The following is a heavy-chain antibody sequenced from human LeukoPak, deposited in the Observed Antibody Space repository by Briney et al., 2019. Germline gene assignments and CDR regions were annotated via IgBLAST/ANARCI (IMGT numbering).Heavy chain of an antibody. D-gene: IGHD4-17*01. V-gene: IGHV4-59*01. CDR2: IYYSGST. Sequence: KPSETLSLTCTVSGGSISSYYWSWIRQPPGKGLEWIGYIYYSGSTNYNPSLKSRVTLSVDTSKNQFSLKLSSVTAADTAVYYCAREYGDYYLDYWGQGTLVTVSS. CDR3: AREYGDYYLDY. CDR1: GGSISSYY. J-gene: IGHJ4*02.